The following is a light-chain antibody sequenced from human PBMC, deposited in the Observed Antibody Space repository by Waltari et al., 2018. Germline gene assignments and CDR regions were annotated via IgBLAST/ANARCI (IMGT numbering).Light chain of an antibody. CDR2: ATS. CDR1: ENIGSY. Sequence: LSASIGDRVPITCRASENIGSYLNWYQQRTGEAPKLLIYATSTLQTEVPSRFSGSGSRTDFTLTISSLQPEDFATYYCQHTFETPYSFGQGTKLESK. J-gene: IGKJ2*01. CDR3: QHTFETPYS. V-gene: IGKV1-39*01.